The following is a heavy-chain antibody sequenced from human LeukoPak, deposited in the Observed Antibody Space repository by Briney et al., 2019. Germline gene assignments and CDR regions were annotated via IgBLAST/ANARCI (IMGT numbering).Heavy chain of an antibody. J-gene: IGHJ6*04. CDR3: ASFSPSVTRGYALDV. CDR1: GGSISSYY. V-gene: IGHV4-59*01. Sequence: SETLSLTCTVSGGSISSYYWSWIRQPPGKGLEWIGYIYYTGNTNYNPSLKSRVTISVGTSNNQFSLRLSSVTAADTAVYYCASFSPSVTRGYALDVWGKGTTFTVPS. D-gene: IGHD4-17*01. CDR2: IYYTGNT.